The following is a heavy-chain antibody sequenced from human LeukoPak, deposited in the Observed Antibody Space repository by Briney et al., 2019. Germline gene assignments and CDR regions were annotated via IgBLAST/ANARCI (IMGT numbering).Heavy chain of an antibody. CDR3: AKDRAGYGNFDY. Sequence: GGSLRLSCAASGFTFSSYAMSWFRQAPGKGLEWVSAISGSGGSTYYADSVKGRFTISRDNSKNTLYLQMNSLRAEDTAVYYCAKDRAGYGNFDYWGQGTLVTVSS. D-gene: IGHD5-24*01. CDR2: ISGSGGST. J-gene: IGHJ4*02. V-gene: IGHV3-23*01. CDR1: GFTFSSYA.